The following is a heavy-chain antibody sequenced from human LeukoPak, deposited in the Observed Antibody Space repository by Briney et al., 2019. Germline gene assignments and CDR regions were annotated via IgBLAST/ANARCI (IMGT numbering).Heavy chain of an antibody. D-gene: IGHD6-19*01. CDR2: IYTSGST. Sequence: SETLSLTCTVSGGSIGSYYWSWIRQPAGKGLEGIGRIYTSGSTNYNPSLKSRVTMSVDTSKNQFSLKLSSVTAADTAVYYCARDLLAVAGTGWLDPWGQGTLVTVSS. CDR1: GGSIGSYY. CDR3: ARDLLAVAGTGWLDP. V-gene: IGHV4-4*07. J-gene: IGHJ5*02.